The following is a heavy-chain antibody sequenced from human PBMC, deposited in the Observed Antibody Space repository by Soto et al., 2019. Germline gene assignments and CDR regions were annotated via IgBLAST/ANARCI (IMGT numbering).Heavy chain of an antibody. J-gene: IGHJ5*02. Sequence: LRLSCAASGFAVSDYAMQWVRQAPGKGLEWVSVISYVGGKKNYADSVKGRFTISRDNSTNTLYLQMNSLRPEDTAVYYCARMALQGNNWLDPWGQGTLVTVSS. CDR2: ISYVGGKK. CDR3: ARMALQGNNWLDP. V-gene: IGHV3-30-3*01. CDR1: GFAVSDYA. D-gene: IGHD4-4*01.